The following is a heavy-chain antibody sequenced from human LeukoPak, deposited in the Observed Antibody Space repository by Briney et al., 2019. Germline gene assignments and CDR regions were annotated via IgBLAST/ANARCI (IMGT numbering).Heavy chain of an antibody. Sequence: GGSLRLSCAASGFTFSSYAMHWVRQAPGKGLEWVAVISYDGSNKYYADSVKGRFTISRDNSKNTLYLQMNSLRAEDTAVYYCARDRGKGITMIVLVIPRNGSDPWAREPWSPSPQ. V-gene: IGHV3-30-3*01. J-gene: IGHJ5*02. CDR2: ISYDGSNK. CDR1: GFTFSSYA. CDR3: ARDRGKGITMIVLVIPRNGSDP. D-gene: IGHD3-22*01.